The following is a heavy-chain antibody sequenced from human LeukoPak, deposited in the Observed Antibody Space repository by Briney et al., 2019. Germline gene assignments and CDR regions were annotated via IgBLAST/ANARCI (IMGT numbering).Heavy chain of an antibody. D-gene: IGHD6-6*01. Sequence: ASVKVSCKASGYTFTSYYMHWVRQAPGQGLEWIGIINPSGGSTSYAQKFQGRVTMTRDTSTSTVYMELSSLRSEDTAVYYCARSIAARHCDYWGQGTLVTVSS. CDR1: GYTFTSYY. J-gene: IGHJ4*02. CDR2: INPSGGST. CDR3: ARSIAARHCDY. V-gene: IGHV1-46*01.